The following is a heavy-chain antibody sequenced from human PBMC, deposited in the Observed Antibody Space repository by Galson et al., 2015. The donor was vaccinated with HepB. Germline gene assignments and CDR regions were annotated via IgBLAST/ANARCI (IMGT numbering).Heavy chain of an antibody. CDR1: GFTFSSYA. CDR2: ISGSGGST. D-gene: IGHD3-10*01. V-gene: IGHV3-23*01. J-gene: IGHJ3*02. CDR3: AKGREVRGVTDAFDI. Sequence: SLRLSCAASGFTFSSYAMSWVRQAPGKGLEWVSAISGSGGSTYYADSVKGRFTISRDNSKNTLYLQMNSLRAEDTAVYCCAKGREVRGVTDAFDIWGQGTMVTVSS.